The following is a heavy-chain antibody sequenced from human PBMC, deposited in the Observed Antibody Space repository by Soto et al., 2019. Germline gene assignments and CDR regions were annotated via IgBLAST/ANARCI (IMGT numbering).Heavy chain of an antibody. CDR3: ITEAPAYGSGSYYPPYYGMDV. CDR1: GFTFSNAW. V-gene: IGHV3-15*07. CDR2: IKSKTDGGTT. D-gene: IGHD3-10*01. Sequence: PGGSLRLSCAASGFTFSNAWMNWVRQAPGKGLEWVGRIKSKTDGGTTDYAAPVKGRFTISRDDSKNTLYLQMNSLKTEYTAVYYCITEAPAYGSGSYYPPYYGMDVWGQGTTVTVSS. J-gene: IGHJ6*02.